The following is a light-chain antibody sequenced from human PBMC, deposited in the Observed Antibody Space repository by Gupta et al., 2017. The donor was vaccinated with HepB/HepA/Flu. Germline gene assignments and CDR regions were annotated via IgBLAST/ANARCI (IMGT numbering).Light chain of an antibody. J-gene: IGKJ4*01. CDR2: TAS. CDR3: QQSDSTPLT. V-gene: IGKV1-39*01. Sequence: DIQMTQSPPSLSASLGDRVTITCRASQSISNFLNWYQQKPGKAPNLLIYTASTLQSGVPSRFSGSGSGTGFTLTISRLQPEDFATYYCQQSDSTPLTFGGGTKVEIK. CDR1: QSISNF.